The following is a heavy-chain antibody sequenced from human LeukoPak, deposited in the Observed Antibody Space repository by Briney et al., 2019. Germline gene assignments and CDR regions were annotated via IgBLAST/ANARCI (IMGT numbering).Heavy chain of an antibody. V-gene: IGHV3-30*02. J-gene: IGHJ4*02. CDR2: IRYDGSNK. Sequence: PGGSLRLSCAASGFTFSGYGMHWVRQAPGKGLEWVAFIRYDGSNKYYADSVKGRFTVSRDNSKNTVYLQMNSLRAEDTAVYYCAKDRWGVRYCSGGSCPFDYWGQGTLVTVSS. CDR1: GFTFSGYG. CDR3: AKDRWGVRYCSGGSCPFDY. D-gene: IGHD2-15*01.